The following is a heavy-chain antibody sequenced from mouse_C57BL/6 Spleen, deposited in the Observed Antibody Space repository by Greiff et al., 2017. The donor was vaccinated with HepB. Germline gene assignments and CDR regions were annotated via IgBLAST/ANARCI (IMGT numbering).Heavy chain of an antibody. Sequence: EVNVVESGGGLVKPGGSLKLSCAASGFTFSSYAMSWVRQTPEKRLEWVATISDGGSYTYYPDNVKGRFTISRDNAKNNLYLQMSHLRSEDTAMYYCARDLFDYWGQGTTRTVSS. CDR3: ARDLFDY. CDR2: ISDGGSYT. J-gene: IGHJ2*01. CDR1: GFTFSSYA. V-gene: IGHV5-4*01.